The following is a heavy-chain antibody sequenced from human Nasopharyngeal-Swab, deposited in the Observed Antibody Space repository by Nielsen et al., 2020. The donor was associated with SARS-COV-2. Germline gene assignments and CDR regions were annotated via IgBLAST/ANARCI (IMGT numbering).Heavy chain of an antibody. CDR1: GFTFSSYW. Sequence: GGSLRLSCAASGFTFSSYWMHWVRQAPGKGLVWVSRTNSDGSSTSYADSVKGRFTISRDNAKNTLYLQMNSLRAEDTAVYYCARDKVVVVPAAIYYYGMDVWGQGTTVTVSS. D-gene: IGHD2-2*01. V-gene: IGHV3-74*01. J-gene: IGHJ6*02. CDR2: TNSDGSST. CDR3: ARDKVVVVPAAIYYYGMDV.